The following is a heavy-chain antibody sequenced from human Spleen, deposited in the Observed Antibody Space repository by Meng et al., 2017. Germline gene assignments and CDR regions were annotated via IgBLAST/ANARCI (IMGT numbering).Heavy chain of an antibody. V-gene: IGHV4-34*01. J-gene: IGHJ4*02. Sequence: VRLQQWGAGLLKLSETLFLTCVVSGGSFSDYYWSWIRQPPGKGLEWIGEINHSGSTNYNPSLESRATISVDTSQNKLSLNLRFVTAADSAVYYCARGPTTMAHDFDYWGQGTLVTVSS. D-gene: IGHD4-11*01. CDR1: GGSFSDYY. CDR3: ARGPTTMAHDFDY. CDR2: INHSGST.